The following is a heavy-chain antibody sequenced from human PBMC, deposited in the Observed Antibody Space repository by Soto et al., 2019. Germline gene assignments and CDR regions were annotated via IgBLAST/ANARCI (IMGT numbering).Heavy chain of an antibody. CDR1: GYTFNTYY. J-gene: IGHJ4*02. CDR3: ARGGHIAVVTASFDN. D-gene: IGHD2-21*02. CDR2: IHPSGGGT. V-gene: IGHV1-46*02. Sequence: QVQLVQSGAEVRKPGASVKVSCRPSGYTFNTYYLHWLRQAPGQALEWMGVIHPSGGGTTYAQKFLGSVTLTRDTSTDQVVMELSSLRSDDTAVYYCARGGHIAVVTASFDNWGQGTLVTVSS.